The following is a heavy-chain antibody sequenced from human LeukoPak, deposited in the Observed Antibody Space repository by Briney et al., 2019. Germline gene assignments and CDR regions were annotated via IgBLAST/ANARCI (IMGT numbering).Heavy chain of an antibody. CDR3: ARDSNGPAF. V-gene: IGHV3-53*01. CDR1: GFTVSNTY. J-gene: IGHJ4*02. D-gene: IGHD3-22*01. Sequence: PGGSLRLSCAASGFTVSNTYMSWVRQAPGKGLEWVSVIYNTGGTFYADSVKGRFTISRDYSKNTLYLQMNSLRVDDTAVYYCARDSNGPAFWGQGTLVTVSS. CDR2: IYNTGGT.